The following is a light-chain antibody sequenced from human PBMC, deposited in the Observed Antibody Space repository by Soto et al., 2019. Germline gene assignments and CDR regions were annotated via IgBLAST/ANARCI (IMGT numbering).Light chain of an antibody. Sequence: QSVLTQPPSASGTPGQRVTISCSGSSPNIGSNYVFWYQQLPGTAPKVLMYRNNQRPSGVPDRFSGSKSGTSASLAISGLRSEDEADYYCASWDDSLSGYVVFGGGTKLTVL. CDR2: RNN. J-gene: IGLJ2*01. CDR1: SPNIGSNY. V-gene: IGLV1-47*01. CDR3: ASWDDSLSGYVV.